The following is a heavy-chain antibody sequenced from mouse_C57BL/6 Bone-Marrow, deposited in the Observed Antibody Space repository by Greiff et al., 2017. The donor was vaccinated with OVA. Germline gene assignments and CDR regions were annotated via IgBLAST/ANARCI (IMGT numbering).Heavy chain of an antibody. V-gene: IGHV5-4*03. D-gene: IGHD1-1*01. CDR1: GFTFSSYA. Sequence: EVMLVESGGGLVKPGGSLKLSCAASGFTFSSYAMSWVRQTPEKRLEWVATISDGGSYTYYPDNVKGRFTISRDNAKNNLYLQMSHLKSEDTAMYYCARAPITRAMDYWGQGTSVTVSS. CDR3: ARAPITRAMDY. J-gene: IGHJ4*01. CDR2: ISDGGSYT.